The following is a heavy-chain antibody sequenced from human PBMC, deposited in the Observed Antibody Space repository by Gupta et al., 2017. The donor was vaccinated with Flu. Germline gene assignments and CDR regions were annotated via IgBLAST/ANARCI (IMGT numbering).Heavy chain of an antibody. D-gene: IGHD1-26*01. CDR3: ARGSGSSYGKEAFDP. V-gene: IGHV1-2*02. Sequence: APGQGLEWVGWINPNSGGTSYAQKFQGRVTMTRDTSISTAYMDLSRLRSDDTAVYYCARGSGSSYGKEAFDPWGQGTLVTVSS. J-gene: IGHJ5*02. CDR2: INPNSGGT.